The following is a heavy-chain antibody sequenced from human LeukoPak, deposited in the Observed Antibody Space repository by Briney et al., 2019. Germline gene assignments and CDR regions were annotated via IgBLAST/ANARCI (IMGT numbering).Heavy chain of an antibody. CDR3: ARSHYYDSSGSFYYYYGLDV. Sequence: PGGSLRLSCAASGCTFSSYWMHWVRQAPGKGPVWVSRINNDGSRTRYADSVKGRFTISRDNAKDTLYLQMTSLRAEDTAIYYGARSHYYDSSGSFYYYYGLDVWGQGTTVTVSS. D-gene: IGHD3-22*01. V-gene: IGHV3-74*01. J-gene: IGHJ6*02. CDR2: INNDGSRT. CDR1: GCTFSSYW.